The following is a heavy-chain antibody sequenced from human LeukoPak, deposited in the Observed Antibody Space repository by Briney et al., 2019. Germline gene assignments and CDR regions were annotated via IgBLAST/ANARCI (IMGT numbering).Heavy chain of an antibody. J-gene: IGHJ6*02. CDR3: ARIRSSPYYYYGMDV. CDR1: GYTFTSYG. V-gene: IGHV1-18*01. D-gene: IGHD6-6*01. CDR2: ISAYNGNT. Sequence: GASVEVSCKASGYTFTSYGISWVRQAPGQGLEWMGWISAYNGNTNYAQKLQGRVTMTTDTSTSTAYMELRSLRSDDTAVYYCARIRSSPYYYYGMDVWGQGTTVTVSS.